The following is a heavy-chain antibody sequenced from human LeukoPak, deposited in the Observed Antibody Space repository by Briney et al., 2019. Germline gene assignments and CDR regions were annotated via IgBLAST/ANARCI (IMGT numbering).Heavy chain of an antibody. D-gene: IGHD1-26*01. V-gene: IGHV1-69*13. CDR2: IIPIFGTA. CDR1: GGTFISYA. J-gene: IGHJ3*02. CDR3: ARDLIVGAIRSDAFDI. Sequence: SVKVSRKASGGTFISYAISWVRQAPGQGLEWMGGIIPIFGTANYAQKFQGRVTITADESTSTAYMELSSLRSEDTAVYYCARDLIVGAIRSDAFDIWGQGTMVTVSS.